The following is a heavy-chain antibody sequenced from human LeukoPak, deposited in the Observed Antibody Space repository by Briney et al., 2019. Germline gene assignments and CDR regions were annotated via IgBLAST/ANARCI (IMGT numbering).Heavy chain of an antibody. V-gene: IGHV3-74*01. Sequence: PGRSLRLSCAASGFTFSSSWMHSVRQAPGKGLVWVSRINGDGSGAIYADSVKGRFTISRDNAQNTLYLQMNSLRAEDTAVYYCARGAYGSRYFDLWGRGTLVTVSS. CDR1: GFTFSSSW. J-gene: IGHJ2*01. CDR2: INGDGSGA. D-gene: IGHD1-26*01. CDR3: ARGAYGSRYFDL.